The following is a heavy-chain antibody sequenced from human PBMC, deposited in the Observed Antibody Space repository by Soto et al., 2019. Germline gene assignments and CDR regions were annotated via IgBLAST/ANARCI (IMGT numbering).Heavy chain of an antibody. CDR1: GGSFSGYY. Sequence: SETLSLTCAVYGGSFSGYYWSWIRQPPGKGLEWIGEINHSGSTNYNPSLKSRVTISVDTSKNQFSLKLSSVTAADTAVYYCTGVATIEKYYFDYWGQGTLVTVSS. CDR3: TGVATIEKYYFDY. V-gene: IGHV4-34*01. J-gene: IGHJ4*02. CDR2: INHSGST. D-gene: IGHD5-12*01.